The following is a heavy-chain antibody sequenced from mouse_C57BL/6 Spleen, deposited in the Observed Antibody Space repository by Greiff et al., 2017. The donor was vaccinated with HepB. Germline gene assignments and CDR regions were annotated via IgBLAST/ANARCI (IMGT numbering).Heavy chain of an antibody. V-gene: IGHV1-81*01. CDR1: GYTFTSYG. CDR3: ARDPSYYGSSYDAMDY. J-gene: IGHJ4*01. Sequence: QVQLQQSGAELARPGASVKLSCKASGYTFTSYGISWVKQRTGQGLEWIGEIYPRSGNTYYNEKFKGKATLTADKSSSTAYMGLRSLTSEDSAVYFCARDPSYYGSSYDAMDYWGQGTSVTVSS. D-gene: IGHD1-1*01. CDR2: IYPRSGNT.